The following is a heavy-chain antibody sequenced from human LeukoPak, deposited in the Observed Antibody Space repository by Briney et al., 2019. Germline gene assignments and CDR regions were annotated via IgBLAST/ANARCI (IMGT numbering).Heavy chain of an antibody. Sequence: ASVKVSCKASGYSFVFFGVAWVRQAPGQGLEWMGWIDSHNGDRNYAEKFQDRVTMTTDTSTTTSYMELRSLRSDDTAVYYCARAVSGSLYGDFDFWGQGTLVTVSS. CDR1: GYSFVFFG. J-gene: IGHJ4*02. V-gene: IGHV1-18*01. CDR3: ARAVSGSLYGDFDF. D-gene: IGHD1-26*01. CDR2: IDSHNGDR.